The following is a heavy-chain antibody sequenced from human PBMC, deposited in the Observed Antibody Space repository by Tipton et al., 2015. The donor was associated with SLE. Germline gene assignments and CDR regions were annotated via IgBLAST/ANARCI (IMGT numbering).Heavy chain of an antibody. V-gene: IGHV4-34*01. Sequence: TLSLTCAVYGGSLSGYYWSWIRQPPGKGLEWIGEIGEITHSGRTNYKPSLKSRVTISVDTSKNQFSLKMISVTAADTAVYYCGRVQGDFWSDDALYYMDVWGQGTTVTVSS. CDR2: IGEITHSGRT. J-gene: IGHJ6*03. D-gene: IGHD3-3*01. CDR3: GRVQGDFWSDDALYYMDV. CDR1: GGSLSGYY.